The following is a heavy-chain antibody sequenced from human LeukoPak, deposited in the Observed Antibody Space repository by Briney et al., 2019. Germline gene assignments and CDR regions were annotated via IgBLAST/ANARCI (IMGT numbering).Heavy chain of an antibody. CDR3: ARRAGNYDYVWGSYDY. J-gene: IGHJ4*02. CDR1: GYSISSGYY. D-gene: IGHD3-16*01. Sequence: PSETLSLTCAVSGYSISSGYYWGWIRQPPGKGLEWIGSIYQSGSTYYNPSLKSRVTISVDTSKNQFSLKLSSVTAADTAVYYCARRAGNYDYVWGSYDYWGQGTLVTVSS. V-gene: IGHV4-38-2*01. CDR2: IYQSGST.